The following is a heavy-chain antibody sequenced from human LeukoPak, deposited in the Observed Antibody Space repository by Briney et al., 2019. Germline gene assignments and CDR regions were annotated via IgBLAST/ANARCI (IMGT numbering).Heavy chain of an antibody. CDR1: GGTFSSYA. Sequence: ASVKVSCKASGGTFSSYAVSWVRLNPGQGLEWLGGIIPVFGTTTYAQKFQAKVTMTADKSTNTAYLEISSLTSDDTAVYYCARCSPGDSSNFYAVLQYWGQGTLVTVSS. V-gene: IGHV1-69*06. J-gene: IGHJ4*02. CDR3: ARCSPGDSSNFYAVLQY. CDR2: IIPVFGTT. D-gene: IGHD3-22*01.